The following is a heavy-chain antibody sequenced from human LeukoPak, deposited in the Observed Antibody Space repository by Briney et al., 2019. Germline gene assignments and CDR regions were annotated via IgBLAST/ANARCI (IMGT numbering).Heavy chain of an antibody. CDR1: GFTFSSYG. D-gene: IGHD3-10*01. J-gene: IGHJ4*02. CDR2: TRYDGSNK. CDR3: AKDRVVGGFGELDY. V-gene: IGHV3-30*02. Sequence: GSLRLSCAASGFTFSSYGMHWVRQAPGKGLEWVAFTRYDGSNKYYADSVKGRFTISRDTAKNTLYLQMNSLRAEDTAVYYCAKDRVVGGFGELDYWGQGTLVTVSS.